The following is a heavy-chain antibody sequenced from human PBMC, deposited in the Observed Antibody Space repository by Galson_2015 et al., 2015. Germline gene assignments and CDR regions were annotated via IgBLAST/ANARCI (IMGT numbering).Heavy chain of an antibody. CDR1: GYTFTSYY. V-gene: IGHV1-46*01. CDR3: ARDKGYYDSSGYYWELDY. Sequence: SVKVSCKASGYTFTSYYMHWVRQAPGQGLEWMGIISPSGGSTSYAQKFQGRVTMTRDTSTSTVYMELSSLRPEDTAVYYCARDKGYYDSSGYYWELDYWGQGTLVTVSS. D-gene: IGHD3-22*01. CDR2: ISPSGGST. J-gene: IGHJ4*02.